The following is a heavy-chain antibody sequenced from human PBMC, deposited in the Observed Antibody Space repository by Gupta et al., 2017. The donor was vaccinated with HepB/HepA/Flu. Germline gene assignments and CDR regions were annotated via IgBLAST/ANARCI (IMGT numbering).Heavy chain of an antibody. D-gene: IGHD6-19*01. Sequence: QVQLQQWGAGLLKPSETLSLTCAVYGGSFSGYYWSWIRQPPGKGLEGIGEINHSGSTNYNPSLKRRVTISVDTSKNQVSLKLSSVTAAETAVDYCARAIIAVAGPANDAFDIWGQGTMVTVSS. J-gene: IGHJ3*02. CDR1: GGSFSGYY. CDR2: INHSGST. CDR3: ARAIIAVAGPANDAFDI. V-gene: IGHV4-34*01.